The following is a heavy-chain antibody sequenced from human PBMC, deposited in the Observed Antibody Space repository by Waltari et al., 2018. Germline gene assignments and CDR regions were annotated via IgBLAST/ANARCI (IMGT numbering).Heavy chain of an antibody. D-gene: IGHD1-1*01. CDR3: ARKTTGTILDY. V-gene: IGHV4-39*01. Sequence: QLQLQESGPGLVKPSETLSLTCAVPADSTSSSNYWAWIRQPPGKGLELIGTISYSGGTYYNSSLKSRVTISADTSKTQFSLKLSSVTAADTAVYYCARKTTGTILDYWGQGTLVIVSS. J-gene: IGHJ4*02. CDR2: ISYSGGT. CDR1: ADSTSSSNY.